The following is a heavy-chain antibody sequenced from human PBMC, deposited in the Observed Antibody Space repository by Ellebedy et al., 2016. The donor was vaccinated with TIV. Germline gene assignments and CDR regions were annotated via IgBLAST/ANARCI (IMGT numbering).Heavy chain of an antibody. CDR1: GDSIRSHY. D-gene: IGHD3-10*02. CDR3: ARLCSSFSCSGAFDV. CDR2: VHTSGTP. V-gene: IGHV4-4*07. J-gene: IGHJ4*02. Sequence: SETLSLXXTVSGDSIRSHYWNWIRQPAGEGLDWIGRVHTSGTPNYKPSLKSRVTMSIDKSKNQFSLKLNSVTAADTAIYYCARLCSSFSCSGAFDVWGQGIRVTVSS.